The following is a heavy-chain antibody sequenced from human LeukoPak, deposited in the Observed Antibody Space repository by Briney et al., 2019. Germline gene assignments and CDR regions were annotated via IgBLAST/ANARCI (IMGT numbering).Heavy chain of an antibody. D-gene: IGHD6-13*01. CDR3: ARSSIAAAGGFDY. CDR1: GGSISSGDYY. V-gene: IGHV4-30-4*01. Sequence: PSETLSLTCTVSGGSISSGDYYWSWIRQPPGKGLEWIGYIYYSGSTYYNPSLKSRVTISVDTSKNQFSLKLSSVTVADTAVYYCARSSIAAAGGFDYWGQGTLVTVSS. J-gene: IGHJ4*02. CDR2: IYYSGST.